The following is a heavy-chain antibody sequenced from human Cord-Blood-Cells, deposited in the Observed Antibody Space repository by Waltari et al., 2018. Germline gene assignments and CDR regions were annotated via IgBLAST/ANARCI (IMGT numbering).Heavy chain of an antibody. V-gene: IGHV1-2*06. CDR3: ARRPALAWYFDL. J-gene: IGHJ2*01. Sequence: QVQLVQSGAEVKKPGASVKVSCKASGYTFTGHYMHWERQAPGQGLVWMGRINPNSGGTNYAQKFQGRVTMTRDTSISTAYMELSRLRSDDTAVYYCARRPALAWYFDLWGRGTLVTVSS. CDR2: INPNSGGT. CDR1: GYTFTGHY.